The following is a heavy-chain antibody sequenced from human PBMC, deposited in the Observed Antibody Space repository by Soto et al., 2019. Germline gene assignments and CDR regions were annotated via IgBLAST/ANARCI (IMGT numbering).Heavy chain of an antibody. V-gene: IGHV4-34*01. CDR3: ARGWYYYDSSGYRYYYYGMDV. Sequence: SATLSLTCAVSGGSFSGYYWSWIRQPPGKGLEWIGEINHSGSTNYNPSLKSRVTISVDTSKNQFSLKLSSVTAADTAVYYCARGWYYYDSSGYRYYYYGMDVWGQGTTVTVSS. CDR1: GGSFSGYY. D-gene: IGHD3-22*01. J-gene: IGHJ6*02. CDR2: INHSGST.